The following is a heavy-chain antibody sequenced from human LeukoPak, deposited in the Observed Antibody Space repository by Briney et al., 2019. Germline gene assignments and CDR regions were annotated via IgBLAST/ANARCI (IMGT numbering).Heavy chain of an antibody. Sequence: PGRSLRLSCAASGFTFSSYAMHWVRQAPGKGLEWVAVISYDGSNKYYADSVKGRFTISRDNSKNTLYLQMNSLRAEDTAVYYCITDPGRYPDYWGQGTLVTVSS. D-gene: IGHD1-26*01. V-gene: IGHV3-30-3*01. CDR1: GFTFSSYA. J-gene: IGHJ4*02. CDR2: ISYDGSNK. CDR3: ITDPGRYPDY.